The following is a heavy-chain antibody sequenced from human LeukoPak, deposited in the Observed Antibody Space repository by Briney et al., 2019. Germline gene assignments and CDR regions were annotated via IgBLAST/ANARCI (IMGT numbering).Heavy chain of an antibody. CDR2: IYYSGST. CDR3: ARLYGNYQDYFDY. CDR1: GGSISSYY. V-gene: IGHV4-59*12. Sequence: SETLSLTCTVSGGSISSYYWSWIRQPPGKGLEWIGYIYYSGSTNYNPSLKSRVTISVDTSKNQFSLKLRSVTAADTAVYYCARLYGNYQDYFDYWGQGTLVTVSS. J-gene: IGHJ4*02. D-gene: IGHD1-7*01.